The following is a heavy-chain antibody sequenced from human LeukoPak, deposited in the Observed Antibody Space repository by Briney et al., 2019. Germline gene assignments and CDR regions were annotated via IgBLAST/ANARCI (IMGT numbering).Heavy chain of an antibody. CDR3: AREERMVRGVISD. D-gene: IGHD3-10*01. V-gene: IGHV1-69*13. J-gene: IGHJ4*02. Sequence: ASVKVSCKASGYTFTSYAISWVRQAPGQGLEWMGGIIPIFGTANYAQKFQGRVTITADESTSTAYMELSSLRSEDTAVYYCAREERMVRGVISDWGQGTLVTVSS. CDR1: GYTFTSYA. CDR2: IIPIFGTA.